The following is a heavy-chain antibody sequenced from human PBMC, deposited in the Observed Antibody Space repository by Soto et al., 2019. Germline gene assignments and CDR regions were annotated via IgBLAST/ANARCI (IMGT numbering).Heavy chain of an antibody. D-gene: IGHD6-13*01. J-gene: IGHJ4*02. CDR3: AKRRWYY. CDR2: ISYDGSNK. V-gene: IGHV3-30*18. CDR1: GFTFSSYG. Sequence: QVQLVESGGGVVQPGRSLRLSCAASGFTFSSYGMHWVRQAPGKGLEWVAVISYDGSNKYYADSVKGRFTISRDNSKNTLYLQMNSLRAEDTAVYYCAKRRWYYWGQGTLVTVSS.